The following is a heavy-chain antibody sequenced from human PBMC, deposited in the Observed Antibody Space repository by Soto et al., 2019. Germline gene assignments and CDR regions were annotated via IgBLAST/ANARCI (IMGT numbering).Heavy chain of an antibody. CDR1: GFTVSSNY. CDR2: IYSGGST. J-gene: IGHJ4*02. Sequence: GGSLRLSCAASGFTVSSNYMSWVRQAPGKGLEWVSVIYSGGSTYYADSVKGRFTISRDNSKNTLYLQMNSLRAEDTAVYYCARGHDYSKCVLFHPLVYWGQGTPVTVSS. V-gene: IGHV3-53*01. D-gene: IGHD4-4*01. CDR3: ARGHDYSKCVLFHPLVY.